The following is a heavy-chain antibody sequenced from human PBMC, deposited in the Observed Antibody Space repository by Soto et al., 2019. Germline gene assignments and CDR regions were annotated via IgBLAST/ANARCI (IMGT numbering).Heavy chain of an antibody. D-gene: IGHD2-8*01. CDR1: GGSISSSSYY. CDR2: IYYSGST. Sequence: SETLSLTCTVSGGSISSSSYYWGWIRQPPGKGLEWIGSIYYSGSTYYNPSLKSRVTISVDTSKNQFSLKLSSVTAADTAVYYCARKYCTNGVCYRPWFDPWGQGTLVTVSS. CDR3: ARKYCTNGVCYRPWFDP. V-gene: IGHV4-39*01. J-gene: IGHJ5*02.